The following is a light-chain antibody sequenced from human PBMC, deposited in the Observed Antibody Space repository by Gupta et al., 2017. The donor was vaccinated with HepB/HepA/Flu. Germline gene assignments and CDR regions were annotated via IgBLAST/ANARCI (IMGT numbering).Light chain of an antibody. J-gene: IGKJ1*01. CDR3: QQSYASSPT. V-gene: IGKV1-39*01. CDR1: QSIANY. CDR2: TTS. Sequence: DFQMTQSPSSLSPFVGDRVTITCRASQSIANYLNWYQQKPGKAPSLLIYTTSILQSGVPSRFSGSGSGTDFTLTISSLQPEDFATYYCQQSYASSPTFGQGTKVEIK.